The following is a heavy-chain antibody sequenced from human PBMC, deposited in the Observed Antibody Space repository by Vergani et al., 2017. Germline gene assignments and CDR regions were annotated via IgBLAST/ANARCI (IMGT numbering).Heavy chain of an antibody. CDR3: AKEAYNAMGDYYYGMDV. CDR2: ISWNSGST. V-gene: IGHV3-9*01. J-gene: IGHJ6*02. Sequence: EVQLVESGGGLVQPGRSLRLSCAASGFTFDDYAMHWARQAPGKGLEWVSGISWNSGSTGYADSVKGRFTISRDNAKNSLYLQMNSLRAEDTALYYCAKEAYNAMGDYYYGMDVWGQGTTVTVSS. CDR1: GFTFDDYA. D-gene: IGHD2-2*01.